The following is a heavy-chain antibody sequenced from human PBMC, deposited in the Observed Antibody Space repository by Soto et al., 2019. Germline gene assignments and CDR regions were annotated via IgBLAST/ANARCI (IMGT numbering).Heavy chain of an antibody. CDR1: GFTFSSYA. J-gene: IGHJ4*02. V-gene: IGHV3-23*01. D-gene: IGHD2-2*01. CDR2: ISGSGGST. CDR3: AKSLGAFIIVVVPPDY. Sequence: GGSLRLSCAASGFTFSSYAMSWVRQAPGKGLEWVSAISGSGGSTYYADSVKGRFTISRDNSKNTLYLQMNSLRAEDTAVYYCAKSLGAFIIVVVPPDYWGQGTLVTVSS.